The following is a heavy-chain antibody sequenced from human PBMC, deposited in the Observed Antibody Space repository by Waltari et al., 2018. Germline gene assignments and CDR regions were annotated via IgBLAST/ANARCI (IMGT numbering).Heavy chain of an antibody. CDR3: ARSNNFAFDY. CDR1: ELNISKYW. CDR2: IKGDGSNI. D-gene: IGHD1-20*01. J-gene: IGHJ4*02. V-gene: IGHV3-74*01. Sequence: EVQLVESGGYLVKHGGTLRLYCTASELNISKYWINWVRQTPGKGLEWVSHIKGDGSNIKYADSVKGRFTVSSDNAKNTVYLQISSLRAEDTAVYYCARSNNFAFDYWGQGTLVTVSS.